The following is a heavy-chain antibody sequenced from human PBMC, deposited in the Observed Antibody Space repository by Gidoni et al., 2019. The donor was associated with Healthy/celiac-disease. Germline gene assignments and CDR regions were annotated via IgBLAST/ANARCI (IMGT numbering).Heavy chain of an antibody. CDR2: ISYDGRHK. CDR3: ARGDRAEFWSGYYTWSNYYYYYGMDV. J-gene: IGHJ6*02. V-gene: IGHV3-30*04. Sequence: QVQLVASGGGVCQHGRSLTLSGAASGFTFSSYALPWVGQAPGKGLECVAVISYDGRHKYYAASVKGRFTISRDNSKNTLYLQMNSLRAEDTAVYYCARGDRAEFWSGYYTWSNYYYYYGMDVWGQGTTVTVSS. CDR1: GFTFSSYA. D-gene: IGHD3-3*01.